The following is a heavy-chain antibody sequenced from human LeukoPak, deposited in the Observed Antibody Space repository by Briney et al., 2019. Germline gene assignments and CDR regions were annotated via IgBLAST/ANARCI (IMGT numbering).Heavy chain of an antibody. V-gene: IGHV3-23*01. D-gene: IGHD2-2*01. CDR3: AKEFCSITTCYGCFDY. CDR1: GFTFSTYA. J-gene: IGHJ4*02. Sequence: GGSLRLSCAAPGFTFSTYALSWVRQAPGKGLEWVSAISGGITYYADSVKGRFTISRDNAKNTLYLQMNSLRAEDTALYYCAKEFCSITTCYGCFDYWGQGTLVTVSS. CDR2: ISGGIT.